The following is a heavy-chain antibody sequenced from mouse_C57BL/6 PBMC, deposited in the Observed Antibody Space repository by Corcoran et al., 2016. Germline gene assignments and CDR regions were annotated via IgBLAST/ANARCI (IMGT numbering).Heavy chain of an antibody. CDR1: GYAFSSYW. CDR2: IYPGSGNT. V-gene: IGHV1-76*01. Sequence: QVQMQQSGAELVKPGASVKISCKASGYAFSSYWLNWVKQRPGQGLEWISRIYPGSGNTYYNEKFKGKATLTAEKSSSTAYMQLSSLTSEDSAVYFCARSGSNYFDYWGQGTTLTVSS. CDR3: ARSGSNYFDY. J-gene: IGHJ2*01.